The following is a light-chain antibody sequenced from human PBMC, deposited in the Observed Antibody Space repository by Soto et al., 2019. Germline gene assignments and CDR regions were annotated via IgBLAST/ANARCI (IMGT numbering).Light chain of an antibody. CDR3: ASYTTSSTYV. CDR1: SSDVGGFNY. J-gene: IGLJ1*01. Sequence: QSVLTQPASVSGSPGQSIAISCTGTSSDVGGFNYVSWYQQHPGKAPKLLIYDVTSRPSGVSDRFSGFKSANTASLTISGLQAEDEADYYCASYTTSSTYVFGTGTKVTVL. CDR2: DVT. V-gene: IGLV2-14*03.